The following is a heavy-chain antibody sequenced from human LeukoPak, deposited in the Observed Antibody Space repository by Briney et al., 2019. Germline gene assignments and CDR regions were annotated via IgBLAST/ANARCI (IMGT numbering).Heavy chain of an antibody. CDR3: ANDTYYYDGSRYRLTHWCDS. CDR2: ISSSSGYI. Sequence: GGSLRLSCAASGFIFRHYTMNWVRQPPGKGLEFVSSISSSSGYIYYADSVRGRFTISSDNAEYSLYLQMSSSRAEDTAVYYCANDTYYYDGSRYRLTHWCDSWGQRPLVTVSS. J-gene: IGHJ5*01. V-gene: IGHV3-21*04. CDR1: GFIFRHYT. D-gene: IGHD3-22*01.